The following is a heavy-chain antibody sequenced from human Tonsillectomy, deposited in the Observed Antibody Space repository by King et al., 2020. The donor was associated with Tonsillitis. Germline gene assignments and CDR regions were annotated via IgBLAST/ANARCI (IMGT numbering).Heavy chain of an antibody. D-gene: IGHD4-17*01. CDR3: ARGGGDYVSWYFDL. J-gene: IGHJ2*01. Sequence: VQLVESGGGVVQPGRSLRLSSAASGFTFSSYGMHWVRQAPGKGLVRVSVRWYDGSNKYYADSVKGRFTITRDNSKTTLYLQMNSLRAEDTAVYYGARGGGDYVSWYFDLWGRGTLVTVSS. V-gene: IGHV3-33*08. CDR2: RWYDGSNK. CDR1: GFTFSSYG.